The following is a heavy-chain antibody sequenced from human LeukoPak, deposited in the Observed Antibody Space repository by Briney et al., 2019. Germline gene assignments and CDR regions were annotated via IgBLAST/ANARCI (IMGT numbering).Heavy chain of an antibody. Sequence: ASVKVSCKVSGYTLTDLSMHWVRQAPGKGLEWMGGFDPDDGETIYAQKFQGRVTMTADTSTDTAYMELSSLRSEDTAVYYCATERSGSYYNGDAAFDIWGQGTMVTVSS. CDR3: ATERSGSYYNGDAAFDI. CDR2: FDPDDGET. J-gene: IGHJ3*02. D-gene: IGHD3-10*01. CDR1: GYTLTDLS. V-gene: IGHV1-24*01.